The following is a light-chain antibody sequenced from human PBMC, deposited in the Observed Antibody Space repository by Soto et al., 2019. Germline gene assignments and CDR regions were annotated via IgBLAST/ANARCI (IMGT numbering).Light chain of an antibody. J-gene: IGKJ2*01. CDR2: HAS. V-gene: IGKV1-5*01. CDR1: QSISTY. Sequence: DIQMTQSPSTLSASVGDRVTITCRASQSISTYLAWYQQKPGKAPKLLIYHASNLESGVPSRFSGSGSGTKFTLTISSLQPDDFATYYCQQYNRYSYTFGQGTKVDIK. CDR3: QQYNRYSYT.